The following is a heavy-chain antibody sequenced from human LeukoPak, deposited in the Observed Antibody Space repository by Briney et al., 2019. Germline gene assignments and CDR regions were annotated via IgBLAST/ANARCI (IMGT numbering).Heavy chain of an antibody. J-gene: IGHJ4*02. Sequence: PGGSLRLSCAASGFTFSSYGMSWVRQAPGKGLKWVAVIYSGGSTNYADSVKGRFTISRDNSKNTLYLLMNSLRAEDTAVYYCAIRKSGNAIDYWGQGTLVTVSS. V-gene: IGHV3-66*01. CDR2: IYSGGST. CDR1: GFTFSSYG. D-gene: IGHD5-12*01. CDR3: AIRKSGNAIDY.